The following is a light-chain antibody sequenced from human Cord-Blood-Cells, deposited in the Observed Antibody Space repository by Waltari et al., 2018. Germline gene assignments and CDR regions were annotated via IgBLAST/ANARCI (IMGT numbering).Light chain of an antibody. Sequence: QSALTQPASVSGSPGQSITISCTGTSSDVGGYNYVSWYQQHPGKAPKLMIYDASKRPSGVYNRFSGSKSGNTASLTISGLQAEDEADYYCSSYTSSSTLVFGGGTKLTVL. J-gene: IGLJ2*01. V-gene: IGLV2-14*01. CDR3: SSYTSSSTLV. CDR2: DAS. CDR1: SSDVGGYNY.